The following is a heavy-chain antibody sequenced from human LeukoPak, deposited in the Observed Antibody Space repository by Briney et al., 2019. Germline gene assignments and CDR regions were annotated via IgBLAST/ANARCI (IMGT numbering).Heavy chain of an antibody. V-gene: IGHV4-34*01. CDR3: AIGGDIADPSAFDI. Sequence: SETLSLTCAVYGGSFSGYYWSWIRQPPGKGLEWIGEINHSGSTNYNPSLKSRVTISVDTSKNQFSLKLSSVTAADTAVYYCAIGGDIADPSAFDIWGQGTMVTVSS. CDR1: GGSFSGYY. CDR2: INHSGST. D-gene: IGHD6-13*01. J-gene: IGHJ3*02.